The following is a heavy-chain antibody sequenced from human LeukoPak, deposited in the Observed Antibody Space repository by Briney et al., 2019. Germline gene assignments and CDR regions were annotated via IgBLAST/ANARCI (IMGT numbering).Heavy chain of an antibody. CDR1: GGSISSYY. D-gene: IGHD3-22*01. CDR3: ARMGPGGLDYYDSSAHDY. CDR2: IYYSGST. J-gene: IGHJ4*02. Sequence: SETLSLICTVSGGSISSYYWSWLRQPPGKGLEWIGYIYYSGSTNYNPSLKSRVTISVDTSKNQFSLKLSSVTAADTAVYYCARMGPGGLDYYDSSAHDYWGQGTLVTVSS. V-gene: IGHV4-59*01.